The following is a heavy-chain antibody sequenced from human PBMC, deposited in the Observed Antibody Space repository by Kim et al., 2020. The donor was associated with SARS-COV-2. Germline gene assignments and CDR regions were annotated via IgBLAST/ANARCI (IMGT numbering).Heavy chain of an antibody. V-gene: IGHV3-48*03. J-gene: IGHJ3*02. D-gene: IGHD6-19*01. Sequence: LSLTCAPSGFTFSSYEINWVRQAPGKGLEWVSYISESGTNTYYADSVKGRFIISRDNAKNSLFLQMNSLRAEDTAVYYCARESVTGTDAFDIWGQGTVVTVSS. CDR3: ARESVTGTDAFDI. CDR2: ISESGTNT. CDR1: GFTFSSYE.